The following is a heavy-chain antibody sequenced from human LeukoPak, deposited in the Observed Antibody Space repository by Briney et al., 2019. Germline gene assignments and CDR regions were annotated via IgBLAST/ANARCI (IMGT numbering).Heavy chain of an antibody. CDR2: VIPMFATA. V-gene: IGHV1-69*01. J-gene: IGHJ4*02. CDR1: GGTFSSYA. Sequence: SVKVSCKASGGTFSSYAISWVRQAPGQGLEWMGGVIPMFATANYAPKFQDRVTITADESTSTAYMELRSLRSEDTAVYHCARGLHGDYGYFDYWGQGALVTGST. D-gene: IGHD4-17*01. CDR3: ARGLHGDYGYFDY.